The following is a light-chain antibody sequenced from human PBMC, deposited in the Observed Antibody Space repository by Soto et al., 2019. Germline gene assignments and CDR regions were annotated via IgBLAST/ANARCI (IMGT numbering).Light chain of an antibody. CDR3: QQYGSSPWT. CDR2: GAS. Sequence: EIVLTQSPGTLSLSPGERATLSCRASQSVSSSYLAWYQQKPGQAPRLLIYGASSGATGIPDRFSGSGSGTDFTLTISRLEPEDFEVYYCQQYGSSPWTFGQGTKVDIK. CDR1: QSVSSSY. V-gene: IGKV3-20*01. J-gene: IGKJ1*01.